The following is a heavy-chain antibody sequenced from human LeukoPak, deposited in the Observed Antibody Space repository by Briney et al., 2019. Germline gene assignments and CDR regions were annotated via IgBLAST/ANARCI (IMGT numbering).Heavy chain of an antibody. J-gene: IGHJ4*02. Sequence: GGSLRLPCAVSGFSVSGYWMTWVCQAPGKGLEWVANIKQDGSEKNYVDSVKGRFTISRDNAENSLFLQMNSLRVEDTAVYYCAREWQGGIAAAGTRIEGDYWGQGTLVAVSS. CDR3: AREWQGGIAAAGTRIEGDY. CDR2: IKQDGSEK. D-gene: IGHD6-13*01. V-gene: IGHV3-7*01. CDR1: GFSVSGYW.